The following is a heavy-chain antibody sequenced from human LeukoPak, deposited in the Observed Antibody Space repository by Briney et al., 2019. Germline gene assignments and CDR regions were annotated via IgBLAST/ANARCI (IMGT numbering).Heavy chain of an antibody. D-gene: IGHD4-17*01. CDR3: VLVTTGS. Sequence: GGSLRLSCAASGFTFSTYWMHWVRQAPGKGLVWVSRINSDGSIINYADSVKGRFTISRGNAKNTLYLHMNSLRAEDTAAYYCVLVTTGSWGQGTMVTVS. CDR1: GFTFSTYW. J-gene: IGHJ3*01. CDR2: INSDGSII. V-gene: IGHV3-74*01.